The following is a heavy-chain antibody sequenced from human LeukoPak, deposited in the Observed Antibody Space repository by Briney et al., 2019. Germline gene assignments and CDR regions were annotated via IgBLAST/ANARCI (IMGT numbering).Heavy chain of an antibody. CDR2: ISSSSSTI. CDR1: GFAFGSYS. J-gene: IGHJ6*02. D-gene: IGHD1-14*01. V-gene: IGHV3-48*01. CDR3: ARGFYHPNYYGIDV. Sequence: PGGSLRLSCAASGFAFGSYSMHWVRQAPGKGLEWVSYISSSSSTIYYADSVKGRFTISRDNAKNSLYLQMNSLRAEDTAVYYCARGFYHPNYYGIDVWGQGTTVTVSS.